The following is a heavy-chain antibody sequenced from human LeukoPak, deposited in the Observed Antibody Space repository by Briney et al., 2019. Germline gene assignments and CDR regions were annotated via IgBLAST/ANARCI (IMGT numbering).Heavy chain of an antibody. Sequence: SETLSLTCTVSGGSVNIGVYYWSWIRQHPQKGLEWIGYIHYSGSTYYNPSLKSRVTIPVDTPQNRFSLKLNSVTAADTAVYYCARVYDSSGYAFDYWGQGTLVTVSS. D-gene: IGHD3-22*01. CDR1: GGSVNIGVYY. V-gene: IGHV4-31*03. CDR3: ARVYDSSGYAFDY. CDR2: IHYSGST. J-gene: IGHJ4*02.